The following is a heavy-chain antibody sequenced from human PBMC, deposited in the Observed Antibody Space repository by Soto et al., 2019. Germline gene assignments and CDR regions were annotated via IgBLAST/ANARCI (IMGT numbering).Heavy chain of an antibody. J-gene: IGHJ4*02. CDR1: GGSISSGGYY. CDR2: IYYTGTT. V-gene: IGHV4-31*11. CDR3: AGHYSGERLFDH. D-gene: IGHD4-4*01. Sequence: SETLSLTCAVSGGSISSGGYYWSWIRQHPGKGLEWIGYIYYTGTTNYNPSLKSRVIISIDTSENHFSLELGSVTAADTAVYYCAGHYSGERLFDHWGQGTPVTVSS.